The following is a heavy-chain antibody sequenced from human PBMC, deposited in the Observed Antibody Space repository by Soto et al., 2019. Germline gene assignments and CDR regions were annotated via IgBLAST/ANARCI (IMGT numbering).Heavy chain of an antibody. Sequence: KQSQTLSLTCAISGDSVSSNSAAWNWIRQSPSRGLEWLGRTYYRSKWYNDYAVSVKSRITINPDTSKNQFSLQLNSVTPEDTAGYYCARAYCSSTRCYWFDLWGQGTLVTVSS. CDR1: GDSVSSNSAA. V-gene: IGHV6-1*01. CDR2: TYYRSKWYN. D-gene: IGHD2-2*01. J-gene: IGHJ5*02. CDR3: ARAYCSSTRCYWFDL.